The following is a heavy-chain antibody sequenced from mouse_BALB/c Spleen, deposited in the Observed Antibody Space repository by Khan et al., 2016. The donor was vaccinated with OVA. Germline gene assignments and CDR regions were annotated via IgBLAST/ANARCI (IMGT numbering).Heavy chain of an antibody. CDR1: GYSLTSYW. D-gene: IGHD1-2*01. CDR2: IHPSDSET. V-gene: IGHV1S82*01. Sequence: QVQLQQPGAELVRPGASVKLSCKASGYSLTSYWMNWVKQRPGQGLEWIGMIHPSDSETRLNQKFKDKAKLTVDRSSSTIHMQLSSPTAEDSAGYFCARGNTASYWYFAVWGAGTTVTVSS. J-gene: IGHJ1*01. CDR3: ARGNTASYWYFAV.